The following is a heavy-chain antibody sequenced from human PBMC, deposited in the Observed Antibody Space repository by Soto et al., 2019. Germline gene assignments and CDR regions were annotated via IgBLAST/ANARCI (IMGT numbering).Heavy chain of an antibody. CDR3: AREGVITFGGRGFYDY. CDR2: IYHSGST. Sequence: SETLSLTCAVSGYSISSGYYWGWIRQPPGKGLEWIGSIYHSGSTYYNPSLKSRVTISVDTSKNQFSLKLSSVTAADTAVYYCAREGVITFGGRGFYDYWGQGTLVTVSS. D-gene: IGHD3-16*01. CDR1: GYSISSGYY. V-gene: IGHV4-38-2*02. J-gene: IGHJ4*02.